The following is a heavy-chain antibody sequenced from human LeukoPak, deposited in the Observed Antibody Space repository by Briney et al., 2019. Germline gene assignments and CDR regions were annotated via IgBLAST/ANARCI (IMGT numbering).Heavy chain of an antibody. V-gene: IGHV1-18*01. CDR3: ARDLKRTVGATTTSDY. Sequence: ASVKVSCKASGGTFSSYAIGWVRQAPGQGLEWMGWISAHNGDTNYAQKFQGRVSMTTDTSTSTGYMELRSLTSDDTAVYYCARDLKRTVGATTTSDYWGQGTLVTVSS. D-gene: IGHD1-26*01. CDR1: GGTFSSYA. J-gene: IGHJ4*02. CDR2: ISAHNGDT.